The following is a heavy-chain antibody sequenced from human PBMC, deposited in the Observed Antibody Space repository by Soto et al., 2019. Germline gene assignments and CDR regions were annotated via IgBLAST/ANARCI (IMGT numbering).Heavy chain of an antibody. CDR1: GNRLTTYY. Sequence: XAVKVSCQASGNRLTTYYMHWVRQAPGQGLEWMGIINPSGGRTTYAQKFQCRVTMTRDTSTSTFHMELSSLTSEDTAVYYCAAMYPYDSSGYYDYWGQGTLVTVSS. D-gene: IGHD3-22*01. CDR2: INPSGGRT. V-gene: IGHV1-46*01. CDR3: AAMYPYDSSGYYDY. J-gene: IGHJ4*02.